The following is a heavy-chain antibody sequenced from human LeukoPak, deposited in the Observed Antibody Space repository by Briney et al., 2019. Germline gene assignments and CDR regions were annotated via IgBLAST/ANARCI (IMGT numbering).Heavy chain of an antibody. CDR2: ISGSGGRS. V-gene: IGHV3-23*01. Sequence: GGSLRLSCAASGFTFSSYAMSWVRQAPGKGLEWVSSISGSGGRSYYVDSVKGRFTISRDNSKNTLYLQMNSLRAEDTAVYYCARVLGANYFDYWGQGTLVTVSS. CDR1: GFTFSSYA. D-gene: IGHD3-10*01. J-gene: IGHJ4*02. CDR3: ARVLGANYFDY.